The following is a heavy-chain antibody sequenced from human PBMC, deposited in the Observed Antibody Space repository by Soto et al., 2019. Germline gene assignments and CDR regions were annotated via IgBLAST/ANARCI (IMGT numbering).Heavy chain of an antibody. V-gene: IGHV3-33*01. Sequence: QVQLVESGGGVVQPGRSLSLSCAASGFTFSSYGMHWVRQAPGKGLEWVAVIWYDGSNKYYADSVRGRFTISRDTSKNTLYLQMNSLRAEDTAVYYCAREEVGAMWLDYWGQGTLVTFSA. CDR2: IWYDGSNK. J-gene: IGHJ4*02. D-gene: IGHD1-26*01. CDR3: AREEVGAMWLDY. CDR1: GFTFSSYG.